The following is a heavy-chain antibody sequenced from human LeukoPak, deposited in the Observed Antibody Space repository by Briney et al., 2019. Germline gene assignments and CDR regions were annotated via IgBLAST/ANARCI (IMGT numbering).Heavy chain of an antibody. V-gene: IGHV3-48*03. CDR1: GFTFSSYE. CDR2: ISTSGTII. CDR3: ARDVGAMAGIFDF. J-gene: IGHJ4*02. Sequence: GGSLRLSCAASGFTFSSYEMNWVRPDLGRGLEWVSYISTSGTIIYSADSVKGLFTISRANAKNSLYLQMNSLRAEDTAVYFCARDVGAMAGIFDFWGQGALVTVSS. D-gene: IGHD6-19*01.